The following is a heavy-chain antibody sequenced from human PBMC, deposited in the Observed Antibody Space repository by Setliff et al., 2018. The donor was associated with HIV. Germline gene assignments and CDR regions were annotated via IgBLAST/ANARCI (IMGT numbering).Heavy chain of an antibody. CDR3: ARVVEYNWLDP. CDR1: GYSFTSFD. V-gene: IGHV1-8*01. CDR2: MNPSTGDT. J-gene: IGHJ5*02. D-gene: IGHD6-6*01. Sequence: WASVKVSCKADGYSFTSFDIYWVRQAAGQGLEWMGWMNPSTGDTGYAERFQGRVSMTRDTSISTAYMELSNLKSEDTAVYYCARVVEYNWLDPWGQGTLVTVSS.